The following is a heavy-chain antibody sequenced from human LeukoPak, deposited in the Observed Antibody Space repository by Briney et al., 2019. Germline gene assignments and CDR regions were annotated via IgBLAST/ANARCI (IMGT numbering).Heavy chain of an antibody. CDR3: ARRAYYAVDV. J-gene: IGHJ6*02. Sequence: SETLSLTCGVSGGSLSFSDWLNWVRQTPGRGLEWIGEIYYGGSTNYNPSLKSRLTMSVDTSKSQFYLNLSSLTAADSAVYFCARRAYYAVDVWGQGISVIVSS. CDR2: IYYGGST. CDR1: GGSLSFSDW. V-gene: IGHV4-4*02.